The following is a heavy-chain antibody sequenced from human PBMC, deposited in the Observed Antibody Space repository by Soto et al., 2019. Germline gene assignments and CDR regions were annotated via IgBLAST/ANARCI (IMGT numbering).Heavy chain of an antibody. CDR1: GYTFTSYD. V-gene: IGHV1-8*01. CDR3: ARAREYSSSSFGY. J-gene: IGHJ4*02. D-gene: IGHD6-6*01. Sequence: ASVKVSCKASGYTFTSYDINWVRQATGQGPEWMGWMNPNSGNTGYAQKFQGRVTMTRNTSISTAYMELSSLRSEDTAVYYCARAREYSSSSFGYWGQGTLVTVSS. CDR2: MNPNSGNT.